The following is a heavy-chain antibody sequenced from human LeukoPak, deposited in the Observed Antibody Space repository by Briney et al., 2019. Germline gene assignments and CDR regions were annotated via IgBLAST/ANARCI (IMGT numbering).Heavy chain of an antibody. CDR2: ISTDGRIT. D-gene: IGHD6-13*01. V-gene: IGHV3-74*01. Sequence: TGGSLRLSCAASGFTFSSYWMHWVRQAPGKGLVWVSRISTDGRITGYADSVKGRVTISRDNAKNTLFLQMNSLRAEDTAVYYCARGAADAYYYYYMDVWGKGTTVTVSS. CDR3: ARGAADAYYYYYMDV. J-gene: IGHJ6*03. CDR1: GFTFSSYW.